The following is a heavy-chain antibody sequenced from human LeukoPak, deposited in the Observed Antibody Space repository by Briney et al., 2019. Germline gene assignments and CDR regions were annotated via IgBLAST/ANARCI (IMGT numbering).Heavy chain of an antibody. CDR1: GGSISSGSYY. CDR3: ARSPGAGQDIGIFDY. J-gene: IGHJ4*02. CDR2: IYYSGST. V-gene: IGHV4-39*01. Sequence: SQTLSLTCTVSGGSISSGSYYWGWIRQPPGKGLEWIGSIYYSGSTYYNPSLKSRVTISVDTSKNQFSLKLSSVTAADTAVYYCARSPGAGQDIGIFDYWGQGTLVTVSS. D-gene: IGHD1-14*01.